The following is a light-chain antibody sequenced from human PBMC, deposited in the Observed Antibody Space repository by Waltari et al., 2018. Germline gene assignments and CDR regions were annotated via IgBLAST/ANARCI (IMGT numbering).Light chain of an antibody. Sequence: DIQMTQSPSSLSASVGDRVTITCRESQSISSYLNWYQQKPGKAPKLLIYAASSLQSGVPSRFSGSGPGTDFTLTISSLQPEDFATYYCQQSYSTPYTFGQGTKLEIK. CDR2: AAS. J-gene: IGKJ2*01. CDR1: QSISSY. CDR3: QQSYSTPYT. V-gene: IGKV1-39*01.